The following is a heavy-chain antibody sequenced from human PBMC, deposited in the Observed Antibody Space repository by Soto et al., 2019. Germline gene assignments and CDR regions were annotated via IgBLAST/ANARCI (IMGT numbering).Heavy chain of an antibody. D-gene: IGHD1-7*01. V-gene: IGHV4-39*01. CDR3: VSLTSRIAHGSLGTCNYRGT. J-gene: IGHJ1*01. CDR2: VFFMGNT. Sequence: SKTLSITCSVSGGSVTSGSSYWGWFRQAPGKGLEWIGDVFFMGNTWYNADLKARLTISVDTSNDQFSLRLSSVTAADTAFYFCVSLTSRIAHGSLGTCNYRGTWGPGSLVTV. CDR1: GGSVTSGSSY.